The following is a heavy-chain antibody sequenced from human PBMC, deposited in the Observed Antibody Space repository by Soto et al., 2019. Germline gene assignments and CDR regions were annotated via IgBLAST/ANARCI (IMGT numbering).Heavy chain of an antibody. J-gene: IGHJ4*02. CDR1: GGSINNYY. D-gene: IGHD2-2*01. Sequence: KASETLSLTCTVSGGSINNYYWSWIRQPPGKGLEWIGYIYYSGSTNYNPSLKSRVIISVDTSKNQFSLKLSSVTAADTAVYYCARHRCSNSNCFYFDYWGQGTLVTVSS. CDR3: ARHRCSNSNCFYFDY. CDR2: IYYSGST. V-gene: IGHV4-59*08.